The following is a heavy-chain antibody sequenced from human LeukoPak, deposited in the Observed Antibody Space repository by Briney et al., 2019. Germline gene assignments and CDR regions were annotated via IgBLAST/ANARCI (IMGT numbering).Heavy chain of an antibody. Sequence: GGSLRLSCAVSGFTFSSYWMSWVGQAPGKGLEWVANIKQDGSEKYYVDSVKGRFTISRDNAKNSLYLQMNSLRAEDTAVYYCARDSMDAFDIWGQGTMVTVSS. V-gene: IGHV3-7*05. CDR3: ARDSMDAFDI. D-gene: IGHD2-2*01. J-gene: IGHJ3*02. CDR1: GFTFSSYW. CDR2: IKQDGSEK.